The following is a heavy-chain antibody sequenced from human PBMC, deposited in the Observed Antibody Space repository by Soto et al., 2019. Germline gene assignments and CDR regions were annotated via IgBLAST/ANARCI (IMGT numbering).Heavy chain of an antibody. V-gene: IGHV1-46*03. CDR3: ARGLPLDDFWSGARDY. D-gene: IGHD3-3*01. CDR2: INPSGGST. Sequence: GASVKVSCKASGYTFTSYYMHWVRQAPGQGLEWTGIINPSGGSTSYAQKFQGRVTMTRDTSTSTVYMELSSLRSEDTAVYYCARGLPLDDFWSGARDYWGQGTLVTVSS. J-gene: IGHJ4*02. CDR1: GYTFTSYY.